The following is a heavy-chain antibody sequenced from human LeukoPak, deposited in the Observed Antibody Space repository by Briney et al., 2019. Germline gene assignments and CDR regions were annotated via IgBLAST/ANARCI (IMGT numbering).Heavy chain of an antibody. V-gene: IGHV3-23*01. CDR2: ITDSGASS. J-gene: IGHJ4*02. Sequence: GGSLRLSCAASGFTFSSYAMGWVRQAPGKGLEWVSAITDSGASSYYTDSVKGRFTISRDNSKNTLYLQMNSLRAEDTAVFYCARAGDGYSSSWRGGPTFDYGGQGTLVTVSS. CDR3: ARAGDGYSSSWRGGPTFDY. D-gene: IGHD6-13*01. CDR1: GFTFSSYA.